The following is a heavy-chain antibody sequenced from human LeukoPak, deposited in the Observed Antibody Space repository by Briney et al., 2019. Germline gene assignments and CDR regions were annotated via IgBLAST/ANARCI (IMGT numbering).Heavy chain of an antibody. CDR2: IYTSGST. CDR3: ARDGIHIAAAGTSLDNWFDP. D-gene: IGHD6-13*01. CDR1: GGSISSSSYY. J-gene: IGHJ5*02. Sequence: PSETLSLTCTVSGGSISSSSYYWGWIRQPPGKGLEWIGRIYTSGSTNYNPSLKSRVTMSVDTSKNQFSLKLSSVTAADTAVYYCARDGIHIAAAGTSLDNWFDPWGQGTLVTVSS. V-gene: IGHV4-39*07.